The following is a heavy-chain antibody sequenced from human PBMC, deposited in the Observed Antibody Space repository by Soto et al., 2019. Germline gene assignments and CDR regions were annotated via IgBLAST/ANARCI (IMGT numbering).Heavy chain of an antibody. CDR2: IYHSGST. CDR3: ARGQVVAAQH. D-gene: IGHD2-15*01. CDR1: GGSISSGGYS. J-gene: IGHJ4*02. V-gene: IGHV4-30-2*01. Sequence: QLQLQEYGSGLVKPSQTLSLTCAVSGGSISSGGYSWSWIGQPPGKGLECIGYIYHSGSTYYNPSIKSGVTISVERSKSQLSLKLSSVTAADTAVYYCARGQVVAAQHWGQGTLVTVSS.